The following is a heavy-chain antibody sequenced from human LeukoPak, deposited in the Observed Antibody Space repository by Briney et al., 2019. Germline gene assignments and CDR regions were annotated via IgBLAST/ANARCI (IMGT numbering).Heavy chain of an antibody. CDR3: ARVEGGRYCSGGSCYRWFDP. D-gene: IGHD2-15*01. CDR2: ISGSGGST. CDR1: GFTFSSYA. V-gene: IGHV3-23*01. Sequence: GGSLRLSCAASGFTFSSYAMSWVRQAPGKGLEWVSAISGSGGSTYYADSVKGRFTISRDNSKNTLYLQMNSLRAEDKAVYYCARVEGGRYCSGGSCYRWFDPWGQGTLVTVSS. J-gene: IGHJ5*02.